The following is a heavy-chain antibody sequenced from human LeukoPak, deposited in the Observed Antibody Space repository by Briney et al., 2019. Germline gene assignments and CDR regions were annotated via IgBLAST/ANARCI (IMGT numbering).Heavy chain of an antibody. V-gene: IGHV4-59*01. CDR1: GGSFSSYY. J-gene: IGHJ6*02. CDR2: IYYSGST. Sequence: SETLSLTCAVYGGSFSSYYWSWIRQPPGKGLEWIGYIYYSGSTNYNPSLKSRVTISVDTSKNQFSLKLSSVTAADTAVYYCARIFETYYYYGMDVWGQGTTVTVSS. CDR3: ARIFETYYYYGMDV.